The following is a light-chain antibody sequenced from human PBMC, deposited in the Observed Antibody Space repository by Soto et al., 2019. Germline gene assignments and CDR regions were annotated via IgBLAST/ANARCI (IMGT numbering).Light chain of an antibody. V-gene: IGLV3-21*04. CDR1: NIGSKS. CDR3: QVWDSSSDHPV. CDR2: YDS. Sequence: SYELTQPPSVSVDPGKTARITCGGNNIGSKSGHWYQQKPGQAPVLVIYYDSDRPSGIPERFSGSNSGNTATLTISRVEAGDEADYYCQVWDSSSDHPVFGTGTKLTVL. J-gene: IGLJ1*01.